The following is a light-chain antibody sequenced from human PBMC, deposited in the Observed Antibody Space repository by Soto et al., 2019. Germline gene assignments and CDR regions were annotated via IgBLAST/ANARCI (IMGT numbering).Light chain of an antibody. J-gene: IGKJ3*01. CDR3: QQLNSFPIP. Sequence: IQLTQSPSSLSASVGDRVTISCRASQSIANFLAWYQQKPGKAPKLLIYAASTLQSGVPSRSSGSGFGTDSTPTTSSLKPEDFATYYCQQLNSFPIPFGPGTKVDIK. V-gene: IGKV1-9*01. CDR1: QSIANF. CDR2: AAS.